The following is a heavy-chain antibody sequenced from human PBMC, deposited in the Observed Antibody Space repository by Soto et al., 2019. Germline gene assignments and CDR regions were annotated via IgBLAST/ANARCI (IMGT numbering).Heavy chain of an antibody. J-gene: IGHJ4*02. CDR3: AKGLPFDY. V-gene: IGHV3-30*18. CDR2: ISYDGSNK. CDR1: GFTFSSYG. Sequence: GSLRLSCAASGFTFSSYGMHWVRQAPGKGLEWVAVISYDGSNKYYADSVKGRFTISRDNSKNTLYLQMNSLRAEDTAVYYCAKGLPFDYWGQGTLVTVSS.